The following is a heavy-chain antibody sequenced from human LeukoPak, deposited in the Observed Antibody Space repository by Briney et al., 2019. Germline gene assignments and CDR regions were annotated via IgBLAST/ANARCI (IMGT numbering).Heavy chain of an antibody. CDR2: IFPGDSDT. Sequence: GESLKISCKGSGYTFTSYWIVWVRQMPGKGPEWMGMIFPGDSDTKYGPSFEGQITISADKSISSAYLQWSSLKASDTAIYYCARLRDNWEDYWGRGTLVTVSS. D-gene: IGHD1-20*01. V-gene: IGHV5-51*01. CDR1: GYTFTSYW. CDR3: ARLRDNWEDY. J-gene: IGHJ4*02.